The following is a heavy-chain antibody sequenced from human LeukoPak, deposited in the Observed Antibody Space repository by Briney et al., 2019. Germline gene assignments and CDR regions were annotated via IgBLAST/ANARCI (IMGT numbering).Heavy chain of an antibody. D-gene: IGHD2-15*01. V-gene: IGHV4-39*07. CDR3: ADTPNWFDP. CDR1: GGSISSSTSGWGWY. Sequence: SETLSLTCTVSGGSISSSTSGWGWYWGWIRQPPGKGLEWIGSIYYSGSTYYNPPLKGRVTISVDTSKNQFSLKLSSVTAADTAVYYCADTPNWFDPWGQGTLVTVSS. J-gene: IGHJ5*02. CDR2: IYYSGST.